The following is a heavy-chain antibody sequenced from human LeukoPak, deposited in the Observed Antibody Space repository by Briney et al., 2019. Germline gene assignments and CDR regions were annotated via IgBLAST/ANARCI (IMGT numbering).Heavy chain of an antibody. Sequence: ASVKVSCKASGYTFTGYYLHWVRQAPGQGLEWMGWINPSTGGTNYAQRFQGRVTMTRDTSVSTAYMDLYSLRSDDTAVYYCARAQWLADPGDYWGQGTLVTVSS. D-gene: IGHD6-19*01. CDR2: INPSTGGT. J-gene: IGHJ4*02. V-gene: IGHV1-2*02. CDR1: GYTFTGYY. CDR3: ARAQWLADPGDY.